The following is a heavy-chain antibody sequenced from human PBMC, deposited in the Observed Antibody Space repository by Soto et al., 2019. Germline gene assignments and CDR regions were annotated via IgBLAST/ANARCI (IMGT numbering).Heavy chain of an antibody. V-gene: IGHV4-59*01. CDR2: IYYSGST. J-gene: IGHJ4*02. Sequence: SETLSLTCTVSGGSISSYYWSWIRQPPEKGLEWIGYIYYSGSTNYNPSLKSRATISVDTSKNQFSLKLSSVTAADTAVYYCTRARTGTAGLVDYWGQGTLVTVSS. CDR1: GGSISSYY. D-gene: IGHD1-7*01. CDR3: TRARTGTAGLVDY.